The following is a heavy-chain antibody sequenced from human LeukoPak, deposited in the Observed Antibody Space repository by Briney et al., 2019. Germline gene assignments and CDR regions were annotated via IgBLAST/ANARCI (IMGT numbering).Heavy chain of an antibody. CDR3: ARTVRLWFGEFSFDY. Sequence: SETLSLTCAVSGGSISSSNWWSWVRQPPGKGLEWIGEIYHSGSTYYIPSLKSRVTISVDTSKNQFSLKLSSVTAADTAVYYCARTVRLWFGEFSFDYWGQGTLVTVSS. CDR1: GGSISSSNW. D-gene: IGHD3-10*01. V-gene: IGHV4-4*02. J-gene: IGHJ4*02. CDR2: IYHSGST.